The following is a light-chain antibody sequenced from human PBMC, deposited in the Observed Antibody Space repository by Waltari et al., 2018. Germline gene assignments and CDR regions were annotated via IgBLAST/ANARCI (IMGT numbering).Light chain of an antibody. J-gene: IGKJ1*01. V-gene: IGKV3-20*01. CDR3: QQYVESPAT. Sequence: EIVLTQSPGTVSLSPGDRATFSCWASQSVTIYLAWYQQKPGQAPRLLIYHASTRATGIPDRFSGSGSGTDFGLTISRLEPEDIGMYYCQQYVESPATFGQGTKVEIK. CDR1: QSVTIY. CDR2: HAS.